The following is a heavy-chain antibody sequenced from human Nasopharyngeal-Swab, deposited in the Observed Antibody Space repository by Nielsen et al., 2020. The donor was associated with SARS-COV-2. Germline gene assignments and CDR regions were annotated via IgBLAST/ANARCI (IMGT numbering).Heavy chain of an antibody. V-gene: IGHV7-4-1*02. J-gene: IGHJ4*02. CDR3: ATLRGAISSDFDY. CDR2: INTNTGHP. D-gene: IGHD6-6*01. Sequence: WVRQAPRQGLEWMGWINTNTGHPTYARGFTGRFVFSLDSSARSTYLEISSLQPDDTAVYYCATLRGAISSDFDYWGQGTLVTVSS.